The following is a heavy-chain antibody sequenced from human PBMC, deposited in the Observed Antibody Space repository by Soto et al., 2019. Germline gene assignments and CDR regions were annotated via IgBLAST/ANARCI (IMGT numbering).Heavy chain of an antibody. CDR2: ISSSGRNI. J-gene: IGHJ4*02. D-gene: IGHD5-12*01. V-gene: IGHV3-11*01. CDR1: KFTFSDYY. Sequence: GGSLRRSCAASKFTFSDYYMSWIRQAPGKGLEWVSYISSSGRNIYYVDSVKGRFTISRDSAKNSLFLQMNSLRAEDTAVYYCARAITQGNYFDYWGQGTLVTVSS. CDR3: ARAITQGNYFDY.